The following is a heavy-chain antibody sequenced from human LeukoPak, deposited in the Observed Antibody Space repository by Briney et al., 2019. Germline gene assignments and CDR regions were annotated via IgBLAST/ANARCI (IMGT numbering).Heavy chain of an antibody. D-gene: IGHD3-9*01. V-gene: IGHV3-9*01. Sequence: PGGSLRLSCAAYGFTFDDYAMHWVRQAPGKGLEWVSGISWNSGSIGYADSVKGRFTISRDNAKNSLYLQMNSLRAEDTALYYCAKDTGILTGYYTGSGFDYWGQGTLVIVSS. CDR1: GFTFDDYA. CDR2: ISWNSGSI. J-gene: IGHJ4*02. CDR3: AKDTGILTGYYTGSGFDY.